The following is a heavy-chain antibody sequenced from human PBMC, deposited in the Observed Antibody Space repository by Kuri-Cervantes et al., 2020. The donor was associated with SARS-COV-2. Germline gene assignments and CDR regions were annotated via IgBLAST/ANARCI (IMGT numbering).Heavy chain of an antibody. J-gene: IGHJ4*02. CDR3: APRDY. Sequence: GESLKISCAVSGFTFSSFSTNWVRQAPGKGLEWVSGISGSGDNTYYADSVKGRFTISRDNSKKTLYLQMNSLRVEDTALYYCAPRDYWGQGILVTVSS. V-gene: IGHV3-23*01. CDR1: GFTFSSFS. CDR2: ISGSGDNT.